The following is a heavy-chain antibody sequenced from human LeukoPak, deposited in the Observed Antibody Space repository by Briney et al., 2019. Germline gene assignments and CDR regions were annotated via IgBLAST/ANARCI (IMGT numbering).Heavy chain of an antibody. CDR1: GYTFTSYG. CDR2: ISAYNGNT. V-gene: IGHV1-18*01. J-gene: IGHJ6*03. CDR3: ARVAFGYRKTRYYYMDV. Sequence: ASVKVSCKASGYTFTSYGISWVRQAPGQGLEWRGWISAYNGNTNYAQKLQGRVTMTTDTSTSTAYMELRSLRSDDTAVYYCARVAFGYRKTRYYYMDVWGKGTTVTISS. D-gene: IGHD3-16*01.